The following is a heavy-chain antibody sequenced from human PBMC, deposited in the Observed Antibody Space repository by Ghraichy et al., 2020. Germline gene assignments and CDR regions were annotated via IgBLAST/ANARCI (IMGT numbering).Heavy chain of an antibody. Sequence: LSLTCAASGFTFSSYGMHWVRQAPGKGLEWVAVISYDGSNKYYADSVKGRFTISRDNSKNTLYLQMNSLRAEDTAVYYCAKDRFDIVVVPAGHRDYYYGMDVWGQGTTVTVSS. CDR2: ISYDGSNK. D-gene: IGHD2-2*01. V-gene: IGHV3-30*18. CDR1: GFTFSSYG. J-gene: IGHJ6*02. CDR3: AKDRFDIVVVPAGHRDYYYGMDV.